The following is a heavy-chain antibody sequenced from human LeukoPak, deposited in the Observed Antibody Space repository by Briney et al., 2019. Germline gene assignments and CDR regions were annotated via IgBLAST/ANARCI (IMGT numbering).Heavy chain of an antibody. J-gene: IGHJ3*02. Sequence: PSETLSLTCTVSGGSISSYYWSWIRQPAGKGLEWIGRIYTSGSTNYNPSLKSRVTMSVDTSKNQFSLKLSSVTAADTAVYYCAGTIFGVVPSDAFDIWDQGTMVTVSS. D-gene: IGHD3-3*01. CDR3: AGTIFGVVPSDAFDI. V-gene: IGHV4-4*07. CDR1: GGSISSYY. CDR2: IYTSGST.